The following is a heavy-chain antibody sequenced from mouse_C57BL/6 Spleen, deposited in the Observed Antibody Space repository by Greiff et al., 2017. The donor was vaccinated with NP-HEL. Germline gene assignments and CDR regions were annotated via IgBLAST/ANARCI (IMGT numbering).Heavy chain of an antibody. V-gene: IGHV1-64*01. CDR2: IHPNSGST. CDR1: GYTFTSYW. CDR3: ARSDDSAY. J-gene: IGHJ3*01. Sequence: QVQLQQPGAELVKPGASVKLSCKASGYTFTSYWMHWVKQRPGQGLEWIGMIHPNSGSTNYNEKFKNKATLTVDKSSSTSYMQLSSLASEDSAVYYCARSDDSAYWGQGTLVTVSA.